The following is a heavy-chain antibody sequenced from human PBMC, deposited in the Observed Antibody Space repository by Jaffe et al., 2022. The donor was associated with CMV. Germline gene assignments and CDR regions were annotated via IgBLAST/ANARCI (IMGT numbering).Heavy chain of an antibody. D-gene: IGHD3-10*01. CDR3: AKASPQLLWFGELLNYFDY. Sequence: EVQLVESGGGLVQPGRSLRLSCAASGFTFDDYAMHWVRQAPGKGLEWVSGISWNSGSIGYADSVKGRFTISRDNAKNSLYLQMNSLRAEDTALYYCAKASPQLLWFGELLNYFDYWGQGTLVTVSS. CDR2: ISWNSGSI. CDR1: GFTFDDYA. J-gene: IGHJ4*02. V-gene: IGHV3-9*01.